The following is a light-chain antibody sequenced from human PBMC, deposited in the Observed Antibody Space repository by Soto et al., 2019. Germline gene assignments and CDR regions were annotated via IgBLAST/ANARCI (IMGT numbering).Light chain of an antibody. Sequence: QSVLTQQPSLSGAPGLRVTISCTGSSSNIGAADDVHWYQQLPGTAPKLLLYGNNNRPSGVPDRFSGSKSGTSASLAITGLQAEDEAEYYCQSYDSSLSGWVFGGGTKLTVL. J-gene: IGLJ3*02. CDR3: QSYDSSLSGWV. V-gene: IGLV1-40*01. CDR1: SSNIGAADD. CDR2: GNN.